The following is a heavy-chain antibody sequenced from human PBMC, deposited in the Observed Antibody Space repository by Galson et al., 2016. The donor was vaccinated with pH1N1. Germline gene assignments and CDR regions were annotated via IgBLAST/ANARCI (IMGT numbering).Heavy chain of an antibody. CDR2: MSPNTGGT. CDR1: GYTFNNYD. Sequence: SVKVSYKASGYTFNNYDINWVRQTPGQGLEWMGWMSPNTGGTDSAQKFQGRVTLTRNTSEGTAFMELSNLRSDDTAVYYCAKGHPLGSISGWVWGQGSLVTVSS. V-gene: IGHV1-8*03. J-gene: IGHJ4*02. CDR3: AKGHPLGSISGWV. D-gene: IGHD6-19*01.